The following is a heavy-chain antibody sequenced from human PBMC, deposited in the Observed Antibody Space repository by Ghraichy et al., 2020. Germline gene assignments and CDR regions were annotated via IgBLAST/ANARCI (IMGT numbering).Heavy chain of an antibody. D-gene: IGHD6-19*01. CDR1: GFTFSSYV. J-gene: IGHJ4*02. CDR2: ITGSAGTT. V-gene: IGHV3-23*01. Sequence: GGSLRLSCVASGFTFSSYVMSWARQAPGKGLEWVSTITGSAGTTYYADSVKGRFTISRDNSKNTLYLQMNSLRAEDTAVYYCAKDRSGWMNDFDYWGQGTRVTVSS. CDR3: AKDRSGWMNDFDY.